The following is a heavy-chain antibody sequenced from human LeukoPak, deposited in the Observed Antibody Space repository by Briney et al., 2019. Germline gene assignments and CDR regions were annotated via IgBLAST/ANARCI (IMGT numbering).Heavy chain of an antibody. D-gene: IGHD3-3*01. CDR1: GFIFSDYS. Sequence: PGGSLRLSCAASGFIFSDYSVNWVRQAPGRGLGWVSTISSGDSYIYYADSVKGRFTISRDNARSSVFLQMNSLRVEDTAVYYCALEANWFDSWGQGTLVTVSS. V-gene: IGHV3-21*01. CDR3: ALEANWFDS. J-gene: IGHJ5*01. CDR2: ISSGDSYI.